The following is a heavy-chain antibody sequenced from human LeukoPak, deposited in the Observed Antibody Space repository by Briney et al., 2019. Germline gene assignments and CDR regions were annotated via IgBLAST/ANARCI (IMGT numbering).Heavy chain of an antibody. J-gene: IGHJ5*02. CDR2: ISASGVDT. V-gene: IGHV3-23*01. CDR1: GFTFSNHA. Sequence: GGSLRLSCVASGFTFSNHAMTWVRQTPGKGLEWVSAISASGVDTFYAPSVKGRFTISRDNSKNTLYLQINSLRAEDTAIYYCAKDVWWSVSWGQGTLVTVSS. CDR3: AKDVWWSVS. D-gene: IGHD2-8*02.